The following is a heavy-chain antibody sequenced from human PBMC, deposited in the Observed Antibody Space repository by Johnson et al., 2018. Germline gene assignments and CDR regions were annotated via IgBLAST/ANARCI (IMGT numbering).Heavy chain of an antibody. CDR1: GFTFSSYG. J-gene: IGHJ6*02. CDR3: AKEEGYSSSWSPPFFYYYSGMDV. D-gene: IGHD6-13*01. V-gene: IGHV3-30*18. CDR2: ISYDGSNK. Sequence: QVQLVESGGGVVQPGRSLRLSCAASGFTFSSYGMHWVRQAPGKGLEWVAVISYDGSNKYYADPVKGRFTTSRDNSKNTLYLQMNSLSAGDTAGYYCAKEEGYSSSWSPPFFYYYSGMDVWGQGTTVTVSS.